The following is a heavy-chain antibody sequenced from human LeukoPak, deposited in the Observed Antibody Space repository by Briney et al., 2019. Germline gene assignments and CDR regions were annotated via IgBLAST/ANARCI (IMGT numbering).Heavy chain of an antibody. V-gene: IGHV3-20*04. J-gene: IGHJ4*02. D-gene: IGHD3-22*01. CDR3: ARGYDSSGYYVIGY. CDR2: INWNGGST. Sequence: TGGSLRLSCAASGFTFDDYGMSWVRQAPGKGLEWVSGINWNGGSTGYADSVKGRFTISRDNAKNSLYLQMNSLRAEDTALYYCARGYDSSGYYVIGYWGQGTLVTVSS. CDR1: GFTFDDYG.